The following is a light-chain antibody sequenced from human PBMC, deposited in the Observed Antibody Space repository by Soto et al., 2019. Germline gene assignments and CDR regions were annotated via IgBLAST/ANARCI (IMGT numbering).Light chain of an antibody. Sequence: IRMTQSPSSLSASTGDTVTITCRASQAFTNYLAWYQQKPGEAPKLLIHTVFILQTGVPSRFSGSGSGTDFTLTISYLQSEDFATYCCLQYHTYPWTFGQGTKVEI. J-gene: IGKJ1*01. CDR3: LQYHTYPWT. CDR1: QAFTNY. V-gene: IGKV1-8*01. CDR2: TVF.